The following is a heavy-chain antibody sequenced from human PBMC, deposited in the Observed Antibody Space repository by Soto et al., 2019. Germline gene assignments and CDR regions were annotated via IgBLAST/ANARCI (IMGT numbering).Heavy chain of an antibody. Sequence: GGSLRLSCAASGFTFSSYAMSWVRQAPGKGLEWVSAISGSGGSTYYADSVKGRFTISRDNSKNTLYLQMNSLRAEDTAVYYCAKGGIVATKGTNYFDYWGQGTLVTVSS. J-gene: IGHJ4*02. V-gene: IGHV3-23*01. CDR1: GFTFSSYA. D-gene: IGHD5-12*01. CDR3: AKGGIVATKGTNYFDY. CDR2: ISGSGGST.